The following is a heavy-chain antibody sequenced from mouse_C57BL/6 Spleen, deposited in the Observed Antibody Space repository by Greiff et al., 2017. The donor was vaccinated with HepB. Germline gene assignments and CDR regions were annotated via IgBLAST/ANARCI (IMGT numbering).Heavy chain of an antibody. V-gene: IGHV5-16*01. D-gene: IGHD1-1*01. CDR3: ARGSGITTVFDY. CDR1: GFTFSDYY. Sequence: EVMLVESEGGLVQPGSSMKLSCTASGFTFSDYYMAWVRQVPEKGLEWVANINYDGSSTYYLDSLKSRFIISRDNAKNILYLQMSSLKSEDTATYYCARGSGITTVFDYWGQGTTLTVST. CDR2: INYDGSST. J-gene: IGHJ2*01.